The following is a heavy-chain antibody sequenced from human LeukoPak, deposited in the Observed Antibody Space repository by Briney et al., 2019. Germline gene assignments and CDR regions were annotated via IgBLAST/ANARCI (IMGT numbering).Heavy chain of an antibody. V-gene: IGHV5-51*01. J-gene: IGHJ3*02. CDR1: GYSFTSYW. CDR2: IYPGDSDT. D-gene: IGHD2/OR15-2a*01. Sequence: GESLKISCKGSGYSFTSYWIGRVRQMPGKGLEWMGIIYPGDSDTRYSPSFQGQVTISADKSISTAYLQWSSLKASDTAMYYCARQWADAVLIGAFDIWGQGTMVTVSS. CDR3: ARQWADAVLIGAFDI.